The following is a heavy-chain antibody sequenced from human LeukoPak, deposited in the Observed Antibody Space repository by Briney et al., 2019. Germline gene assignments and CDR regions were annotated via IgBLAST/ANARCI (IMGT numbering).Heavy chain of an antibody. J-gene: IGHJ4*02. CDR1: GGSISSYY. CDR2: IYYSGST. D-gene: IGHD6-13*01. V-gene: IGHV4-59*08. Sequence: SETLSLTCTVSGGSISSYYWSWIRQPPGKGLEWIGYIYYSGSTNYNPSLKSRVTISVDTSKNQFSLKLGSVTAADTAVYYCASSMYSSSWYSYWGQGTLVTVSS. CDR3: ASSMYSSSWYSY.